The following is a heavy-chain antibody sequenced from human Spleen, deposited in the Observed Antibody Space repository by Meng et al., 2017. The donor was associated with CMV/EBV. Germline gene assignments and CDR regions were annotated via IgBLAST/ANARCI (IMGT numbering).Heavy chain of an antibody. D-gene: IGHD4-17*01. V-gene: IGHV3-21*01. J-gene: IGHJ6*02. CDR2: ISSSSSYI. CDR3: ARDGGDYYYGMDV. Sequence: GESLKISCAASGFTVSSYSMTWVRKAPGKGREWVSSISSSSSYIYYADSVKGRFTISRDNAKNSLYLQMNSLRAEDTAVYYCARDGGDYYYGMDVWGQGTTVTVSS. CDR1: GFTVSSYS.